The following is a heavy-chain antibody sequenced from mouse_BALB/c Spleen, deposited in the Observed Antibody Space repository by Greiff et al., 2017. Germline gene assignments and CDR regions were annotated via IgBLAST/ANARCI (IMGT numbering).Heavy chain of an antibody. CDR1: GYSITSDYA. Sequence: EVQRVESGPGLVKPSQSLSLTCTVTGYSITSDYAWNWIRQFPGNKLEWMGYISYSGSTSYNPSLKSRISITRDTSKNQFFLQLNSVTTEDTATYYCARHPLYYGSSYGVDYWGQGTSVTVSS. CDR3: ARHPLYYGSSYGVDY. V-gene: IGHV3-2*02. J-gene: IGHJ4*01. CDR2: ISYSGST. D-gene: IGHD1-1*01.